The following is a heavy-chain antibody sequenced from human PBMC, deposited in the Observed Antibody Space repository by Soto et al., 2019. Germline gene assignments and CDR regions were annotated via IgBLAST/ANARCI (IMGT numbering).Heavy chain of an antibody. CDR3: ARIHRSYSSSEGLDY. V-gene: IGHV2-70*01. CDR1: GFSLSTSGMC. CDR2: IDWDDDK. Sequence: SGPTLVKPTQTLTLTCTFSGFSLSTSGMCVSWIRQPPGKALEWLALIDWDDDKYYSTSLKTRLTISKDTSKNQVVLTMTNMDPVDTATYYCARIHRSYSSSEGLDYWGQGTLVTVSS. J-gene: IGHJ4*02. D-gene: IGHD6-6*01.